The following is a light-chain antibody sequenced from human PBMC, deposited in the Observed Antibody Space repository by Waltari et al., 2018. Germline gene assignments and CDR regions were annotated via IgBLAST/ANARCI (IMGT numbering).Light chain of an antibody. Sequence: DIQMTQSPSSLSASVGDRVTIPCRASPSIRTSLNWYQQKPGKAPKLLLCDSSTLQSGVPSRFSGSGSGTDFTLTISNLHPEDFATYYCQQSSSAPFTFGPGTRVDIQ. CDR2: DSS. CDR1: PSIRTS. V-gene: IGKV1-39*01. CDR3: QQSSSAPFT. J-gene: IGKJ3*01.